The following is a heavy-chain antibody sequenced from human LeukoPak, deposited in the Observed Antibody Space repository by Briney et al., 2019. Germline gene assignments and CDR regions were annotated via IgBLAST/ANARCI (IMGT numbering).Heavy chain of an antibody. CDR1: GFTFSTYS. Sequence: PGGSLRLSCAASGFTFSTYSMNWVRQAPGKGLEWVSCISSGTTIIYYADSVKGRFTISRDNAKNSLYLQMNSLRVEDTAVYYCAKMGGSSDFDYWGQGTLVTVSS. V-gene: IGHV3-48*01. CDR2: ISSGTTII. J-gene: IGHJ4*02. D-gene: IGHD1-26*01. CDR3: AKMGGSSDFDY.